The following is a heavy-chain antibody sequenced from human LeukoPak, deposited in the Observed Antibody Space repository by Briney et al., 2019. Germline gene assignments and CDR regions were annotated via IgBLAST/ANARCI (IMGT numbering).Heavy chain of an antibody. V-gene: IGHV3-23*01. CDR2: IVGSGART. Sequence: PGGSLRLSCAASGFTFSDHAMSWVRQAQGKRLEWVSVIVGSGARTFYAGSLKGRFTISRDNSKNTVYLQMNSLRAEDTAVYYCARHFAVGNFDYWGQGTLVTVSS. CDR1: GFTFSDHA. J-gene: IGHJ4*02. D-gene: IGHD1-1*01. CDR3: ARHFAVGNFDY.